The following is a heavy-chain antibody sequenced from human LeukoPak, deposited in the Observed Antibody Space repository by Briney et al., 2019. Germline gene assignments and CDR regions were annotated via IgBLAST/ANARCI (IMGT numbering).Heavy chain of an antibody. V-gene: IGHV1-69*13. CDR3: ARGLLGYCSGGSCYKGES. CDR1: GGTFSSYA. J-gene: IGHJ4*02. CDR2: IIPIFGTA. D-gene: IGHD2-15*01. Sequence: SVKVSCKASGGTFSSYAISWVRQAPGQGLEWMGGIIPIFGTANYAQKFQGRVTITADESTSTAYMELSSLRSEDTAVYYCARGLLGYCSGGSCYKGESWGQGTLVTVSS.